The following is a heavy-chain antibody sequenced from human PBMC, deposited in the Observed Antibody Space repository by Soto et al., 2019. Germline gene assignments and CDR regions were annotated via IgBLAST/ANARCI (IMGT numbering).Heavy chain of an antibody. D-gene: IGHD6-19*01. V-gene: IGHV1-8*01. CDR3: ARGRHIRYSSGWYGII. Sequence: QVQLVQSGAEVKKPGASVKVSCKASGYTFTSYDINWVRQATGQGLEWMGWMNPNSGNTGYAQKFQGRVTMTRNTSISTAYMELSSLRSEDTAVYYCARGRHIRYSSGWYGIIWGQGTLVTVSS. J-gene: IGHJ4*02. CDR2: MNPNSGNT. CDR1: GYTFTSYD.